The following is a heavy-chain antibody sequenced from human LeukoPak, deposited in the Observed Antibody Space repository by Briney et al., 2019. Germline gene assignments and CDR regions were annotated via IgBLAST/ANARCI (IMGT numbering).Heavy chain of an antibody. CDR3: AREDYYGTNFDY. CDR2: IYTSGST. J-gene: IGHJ4*02. V-gene: IGHV4-4*07. CDR1: GVSISNYY. D-gene: IGHD3-10*01. Sequence: SETLSLTCTVSGVSISNYYWTWIRQPAGKGLEWIGRIYTSGSTNYNPSLKSRVTMSVDTSKNQFSLKLSSVTAADTAVYYCAREDYYGTNFDYWGQGTLVTVSS.